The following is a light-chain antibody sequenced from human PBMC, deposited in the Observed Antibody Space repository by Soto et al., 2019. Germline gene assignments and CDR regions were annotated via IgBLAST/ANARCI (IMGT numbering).Light chain of an antibody. J-gene: IGKJ5*01. V-gene: IGKV3-20*01. CDR2: GAS. Sequence: EIEMTQSPATLSLAPGERVTLSCRASESVGSNYLAWYQQKPGQAPRLLIYGASSRATGIADRFSGSGSGTDFTLTISRLEPEDFALYYCQQYGYSPITCGQGTRLEIK. CDR1: ESVGSNY. CDR3: QQYGYSPIT.